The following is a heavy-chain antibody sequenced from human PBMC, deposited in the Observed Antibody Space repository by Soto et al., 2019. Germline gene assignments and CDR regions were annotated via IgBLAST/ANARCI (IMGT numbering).Heavy chain of an antibody. J-gene: IGHJ4*02. Sequence: QVQLVQSGAEVKEPGASVMVSCKASGYTFSNFGFTWVRQAPGQGLEWMGWTYNGDTKYAQRLQDRVTMTTDYYTTTAYMELRSLRSGDTAVYYRARASGTTWVEGDLGDYWGQGTLVIVSS. CDR3: ARASGTTWVEGDLGDY. CDR2: TYNGDT. V-gene: IGHV1-18*01. CDR1: GYTFSNFG. D-gene: IGHD2-2*01.